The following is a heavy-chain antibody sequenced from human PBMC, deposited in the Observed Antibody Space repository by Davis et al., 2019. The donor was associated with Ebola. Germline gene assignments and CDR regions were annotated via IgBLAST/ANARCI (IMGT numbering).Heavy chain of an antibody. CDR2: VSSSGST. Sequence: SETLSLTCTVSGGSISPYYWSWFRQTPGKGLEWIGYVSSSGSTNYNSSLESRVTISVDTSKNQFSLKLRSVTAADTAVYYCARGKTYSVYWGQGTLVTVSS. CDR3: ARGKTYSVY. J-gene: IGHJ4*02. CDR1: GGSISPYY. V-gene: IGHV4-59*01.